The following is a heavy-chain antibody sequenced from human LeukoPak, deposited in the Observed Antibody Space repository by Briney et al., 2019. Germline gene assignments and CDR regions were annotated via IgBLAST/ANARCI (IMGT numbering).Heavy chain of an antibody. CDR3: AKNSSGGYSDY. J-gene: IGHJ4*02. Sequence: ASVKVSCKTSGYTFTSSGITWVRQAPGQGLEWMGWISTYNGYSKYAQNLQGRVTMAADTSTSTAYMELSSLRSDDTAVYYCAKNSSGGYSDYWGQGTLVTVSS. V-gene: IGHV1-18*01. CDR1: GYTFTSSG. D-gene: IGHD6-19*01. CDR2: ISTYNGYS.